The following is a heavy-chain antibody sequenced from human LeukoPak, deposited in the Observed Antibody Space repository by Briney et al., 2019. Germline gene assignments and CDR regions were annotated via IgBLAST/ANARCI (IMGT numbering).Heavy chain of an antibody. V-gene: IGHV3-74*01. CDR2: INSDGSSA. Sequence: GGSLRLSCAASGFTFSNYWMHWVRQAPGKGLVYVSRINSDGSSANYADSVRGRFTISRDNAKNTLYLEMNSLRADDTAVYYCARPVTGTYAPLEYWGQGTLVTVPS. D-gene: IGHD1-1*01. CDR1: GFTFSNYW. CDR3: ARPVTGTYAPLEY. J-gene: IGHJ4*02.